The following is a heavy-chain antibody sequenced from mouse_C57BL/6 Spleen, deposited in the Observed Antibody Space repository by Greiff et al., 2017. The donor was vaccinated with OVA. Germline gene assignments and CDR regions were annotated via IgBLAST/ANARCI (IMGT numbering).Heavy chain of an antibody. Sequence: EVQLVESGGGLVQPKGSLKLSCAASGFTFNTYAMHWVRQAPGKGLEWVARIRSKSSNYATYYADSVKDRFTISRDDSQSMLYLQMNNLKTEDTAMYYCVRGGIYYGSSFYYYAMDYWGQGTSVTVSS. V-gene: IGHV10-3*01. D-gene: IGHD1-1*01. CDR1: GFTFNTYA. J-gene: IGHJ4*01. CDR3: VRGGIYYGSSFYYYAMDY. CDR2: IRSKSSNYAT.